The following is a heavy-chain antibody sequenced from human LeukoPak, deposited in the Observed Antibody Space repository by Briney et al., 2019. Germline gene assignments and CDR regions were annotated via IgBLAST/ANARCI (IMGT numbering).Heavy chain of an antibody. CDR2: IYIGGPT. J-gene: IGHJ4*02. D-gene: IGHD3-16*01. Sequence: PGGSLRLSCGVSGFIVRNNYMSWVRQAPGKGLEWVSSIYIGGPTYYSDSVKGRFSISRDNSDNVLYLQMNNLKTEDTALYYCARMFGAGQYYFDSWGLGTLVIVSS. CDR1: GFIVRNNY. V-gene: IGHV3-53*01. CDR3: ARMFGAGQYYFDS.